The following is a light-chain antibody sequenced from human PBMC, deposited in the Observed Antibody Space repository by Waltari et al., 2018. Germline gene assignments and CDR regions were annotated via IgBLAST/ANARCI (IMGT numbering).Light chain of an antibody. CDR3: QQFNTWWT. Sequence: EIVLTQSPAPLSVSPGERALLFCRASHSIRNNLAWYQQKPGQAPRLLIYGASTRATGIPARFSGSGSGTEFTLTISSLQSEDFAVYYCQQFNTWWTFGQGTKVEFK. CDR2: GAS. J-gene: IGKJ1*01. V-gene: IGKV3-15*01. CDR1: HSIRNN.